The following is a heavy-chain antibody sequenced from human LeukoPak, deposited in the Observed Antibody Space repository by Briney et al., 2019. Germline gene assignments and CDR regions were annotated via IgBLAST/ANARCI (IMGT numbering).Heavy chain of an antibody. CDR2: ISYDGSNK. D-gene: IGHD1-1*01. V-gene: IGHV3-30*18. Sequence: PEGSLRLACAASGLTFSTYGMHWVRQAPGKGLEWVAVISYDGSNKYYADSVKGRFTISRDNSKNTLYLQMNSLRAEDTAVYYCAKDSGTYNWNRYFFDYWGQGTLVTVSS. J-gene: IGHJ4*02. CDR3: AKDSGTYNWNRYFFDY. CDR1: GLTFSTYG.